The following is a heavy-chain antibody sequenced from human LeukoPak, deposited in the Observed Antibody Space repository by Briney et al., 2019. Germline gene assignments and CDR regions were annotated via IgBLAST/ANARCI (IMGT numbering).Heavy chain of an antibody. Sequence: ASVKVSCKASGGTFSSYAISWVRQAPGQGLEWMGGTIPIFGTANYAQKFQGRVTITADESTSTAYMELSSLRSEDTAVYYCARVAYAATIGSGWFDPWGQGTLVTVSS. CDR2: TIPIFGTA. CDR1: GGTFSSYA. J-gene: IGHJ5*02. D-gene: IGHD5-12*01. V-gene: IGHV1-69*13. CDR3: ARVAYAATIGSGWFDP.